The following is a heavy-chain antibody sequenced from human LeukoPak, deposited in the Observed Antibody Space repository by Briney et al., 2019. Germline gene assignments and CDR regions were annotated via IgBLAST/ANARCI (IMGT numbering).Heavy chain of an antibody. CDR3: ARAGTVTTLFDY. CDR2: IYYSGST. J-gene: IGHJ4*02. CDR1: GGSISSYY. D-gene: IGHD4-17*01. V-gene: IGHV4-59*01. Sequence: SETLSLTCTVSGGSISSYYWSWIRQPPGKGLGWIGYIYYSGSTNHNPSLKSRVTISVDTSKNQFSLKLSSVTAADTAVYYCARAGTVTTLFDYWGQGTLVTVSS.